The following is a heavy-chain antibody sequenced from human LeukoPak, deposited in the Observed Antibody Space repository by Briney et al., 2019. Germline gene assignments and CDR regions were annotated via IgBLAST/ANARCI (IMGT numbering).Heavy chain of an antibody. D-gene: IGHD2/OR15-2a*01. CDR2: INSDGSWT. Sequence: GGTLRLSCAASGNYWMHWVRQAPGKGLVWVSHINSDGSWTSYADSVKGRFTISKDNAKNTVYLQMNSLRAEDTAVYYCVSFYETYWGRGTLVTVSS. CDR3: VSFYETY. CDR1: GNYW. J-gene: IGHJ4*02. V-gene: IGHV3-74*01.